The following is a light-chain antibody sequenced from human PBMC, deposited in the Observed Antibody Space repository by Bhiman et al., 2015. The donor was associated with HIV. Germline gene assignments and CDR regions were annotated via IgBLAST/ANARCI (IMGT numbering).Light chain of an antibody. J-gene: IGLJ3*02. V-gene: IGLV2-8*01. CDR2: EVS. Sequence: QSALTQPPSASGSPGQSVTISCTGTSSDVGGYNYVSWYQQHPGKAPKLMIYEVSKRPSGVPDRFSGSKSGNTASLTVSGLQAEDEADYYCCSYTSSTTYVFGGGTKLTVL. CDR3: CSYTSSTTYV. CDR1: SSDVGGYNY.